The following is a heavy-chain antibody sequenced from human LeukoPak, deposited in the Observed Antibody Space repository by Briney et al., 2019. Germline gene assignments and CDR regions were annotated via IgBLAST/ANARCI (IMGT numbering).Heavy chain of an antibody. D-gene: IGHD3-10*01. J-gene: IGHJ4*02. Sequence: GGSLRLSCAASGFTFSSYSMNWVRQAPGKGLEWVANIKQEGSEKYYVDSVKGRFTISRDNAKNSLYLQMNSLRAEDTAVYYCASSGSLDYWGQGTLVTVSS. CDR3: ASSGSLDY. CDR1: GFTFSSYS. V-gene: IGHV3-7*01. CDR2: IKQEGSEK.